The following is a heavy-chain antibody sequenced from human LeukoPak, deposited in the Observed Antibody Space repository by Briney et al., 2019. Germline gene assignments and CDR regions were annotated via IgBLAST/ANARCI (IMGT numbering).Heavy chain of an antibody. CDR2: ISSGSEDT. CDR1: RLTFDSYA. J-gene: IGHJ6*02. V-gene: IGHV3-23*01. D-gene: IGHD1-7*01. Sequence: GGSLRLSCTASRLTFDSYAMSWVRQAPGKGLEWVSSISSGSEDTHFADSVKGRFTISRDNSKSTLYLQMNRLRNEDTAGYYCARTIGQYFNRWLYFYYGLEVWGQGNTGTVSS. CDR3: ARTIGQYFNRWLYFYYGLEV.